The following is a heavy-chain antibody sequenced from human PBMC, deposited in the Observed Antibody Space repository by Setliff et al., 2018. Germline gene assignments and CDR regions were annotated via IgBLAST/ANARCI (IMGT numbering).Heavy chain of an antibody. Sequence: GGSLRLSCAASGFTFSSYAVSWVRQAPGKGLEWVSAISGSGGSTYYADSVKGRFTISRDNAKNSLYLQMNSLRAGDTAIYYCARTLAMPFSWGQGTLVTVSS. D-gene: IGHD2-2*01. CDR2: ISGSGGST. V-gene: IGHV3-23*01. CDR1: GFTFSSYA. CDR3: ARTLAMPFS. J-gene: IGHJ5*02.